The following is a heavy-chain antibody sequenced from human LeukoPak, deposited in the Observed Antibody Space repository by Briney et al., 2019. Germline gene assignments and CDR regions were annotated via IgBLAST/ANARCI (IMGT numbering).Heavy chain of an antibody. J-gene: IGHJ4*02. CDR2: ISSSSSTI. Sequence: PGGSLRLSCAASGFTFSSYSMNWVRQAPGKGLEWVSYISSSSSTIYYADSVKGRFTISRDNAKNSLYLQMNSLRAEDTAVYYCARDMEVGAIMSYFDYWGQGTPVTVSS. CDR1: GFTFSSYS. CDR3: ARDMEVGAIMSYFDY. V-gene: IGHV3-48*01. D-gene: IGHD1-26*01.